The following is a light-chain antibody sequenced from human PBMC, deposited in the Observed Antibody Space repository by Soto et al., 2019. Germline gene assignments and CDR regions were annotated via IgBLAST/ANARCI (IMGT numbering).Light chain of an antibody. Sequence: QSAMTQPASVSGSPGQSITISCTGTSSDIGDSNYVSWYQQHPGKAPKLVIYDVSNRPSGVSNRFSGSKSSNTASLTISGLQAHDESDYYCSTYRRSSTSYDVGPRTKVTVL. CDR2: DVS. CDR1: SSDIGDSNY. J-gene: IGLJ1*01. V-gene: IGLV2-14*03. CDR3: STYRRSSTSYD.